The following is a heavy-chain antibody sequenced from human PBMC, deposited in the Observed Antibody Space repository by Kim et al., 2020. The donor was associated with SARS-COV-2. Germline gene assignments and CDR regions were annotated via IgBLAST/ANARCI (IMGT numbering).Heavy chain of an antibody. CDR3: AGYSISYYYGMDV. Sequence: GGSLRLSCAASGFTFSSYSMNWVRQAPGKGLEWVSYISSSSSTIYYADSVKGRFTISRDNAKNSLYLQMNSLRAEDTAVYYCAGYSISYYYGMDVWGQGTTVTVSS. J-gene: IGHJ6*02. CDR2: ISSSSSTI. D-gene: IGHD4-4*01. V-gene: IGHV3-48*04. CDR1: GFTFSSYS.